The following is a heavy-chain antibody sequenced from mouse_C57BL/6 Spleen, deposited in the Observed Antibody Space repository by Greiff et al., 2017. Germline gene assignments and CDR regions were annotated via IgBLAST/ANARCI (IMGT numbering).Heavy chain of an antibody. CDR1: GFTFSSYG. CDR2: ISSGGSYP. CDR3: ARHEATMVTTDSHWYFDV. J-gene: IGHJ1*03. V-gene: IGHV5-6*02. D-gene: IGHD2-2*01. Sequence: DVMLVESGGDLVKPGGSLKLSCAASGFTFSSYGMSWVRQTPDKRLEWVATISSGGSYPYYPDSVKGRFTISRDNAKNTLYLQMSSLKSEDTAMYYCARHEATMVTTDSHWYFDVWGTGTTVTVSS.